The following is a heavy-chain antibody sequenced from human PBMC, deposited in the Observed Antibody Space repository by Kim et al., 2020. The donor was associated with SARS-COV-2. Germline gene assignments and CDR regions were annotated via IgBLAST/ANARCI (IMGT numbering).Heavy chain of an antibody. J-gene: IGHJ3*02. CDR2: ISYDGSNK. V-gene: IGHV3-33*05. CDR1: GFTFSSYG. Sequence: GGSLRLSCAASGFTFSSYGMHWVRQAPGKGLEWVAVISYDGSNKYYADSVKGRFTISRDNSKNTLYLQMNSLRAEDTAVYYCAREGGAAARTIDAFDIWGQGTMVTVSS. D-gene: IGHD6-13*01. CDR3: AREGGAAARTIDAFDI.